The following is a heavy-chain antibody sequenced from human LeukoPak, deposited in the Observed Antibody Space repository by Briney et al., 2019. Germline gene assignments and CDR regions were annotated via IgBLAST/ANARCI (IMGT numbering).Heavy chain of an antibody. V-gene: IGHV3-15*01. CDR1: GFSFSDAW. Sequence: PGGSLRLSCAASGFSFSDAWMSWVRQAPGKGLEWVGHIKSRTDGGTTDYAAPVKGRFTISRDNAKNSLYLQMNSLRAEDTAVYYCARDLYFDYWGQGTLVTVSS. J-gene: IGHJ4*02. CDR3: ARDLYFDY. CDR2: IKSRTDGGTT.